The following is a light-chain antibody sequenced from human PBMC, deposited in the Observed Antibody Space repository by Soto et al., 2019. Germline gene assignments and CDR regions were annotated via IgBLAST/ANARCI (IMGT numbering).Light chain of an antibody. J-gene: IGKJ4*01. CDR2: DAS. CDR1: QSISSW. Sequence: DIQMTQSPSTLSASVGDRVTITFRASQSISSWLAWYQQKPGKAPKLLIYDASSLESGVPSRFIGSGSGTEFTLTISSLQPDDFATYYRQQYNSYPLTFGGGTKVEIK. CDR3: QQYNSYPLT. V-gene: IGKV1-5*01.